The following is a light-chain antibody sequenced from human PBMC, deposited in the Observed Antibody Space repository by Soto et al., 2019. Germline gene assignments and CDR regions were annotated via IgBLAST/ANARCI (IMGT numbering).Light chain of an antibody. V-gene: IGKV1-39*01. CDR1: QTISTC. CDR2: SAS. J-gene: IGKJ2*01. Sequence: DIQMTQSPYALYASVGDRVTITCRASQTISTCLKWYQQKPGKAPKLLIYSASTLQSGVPSRFSGSGSGTDFTLTISSLQPEDFATSYCQQSLGIPYTFVQGTRLEIK. CDR3: QQSLGIPYT.